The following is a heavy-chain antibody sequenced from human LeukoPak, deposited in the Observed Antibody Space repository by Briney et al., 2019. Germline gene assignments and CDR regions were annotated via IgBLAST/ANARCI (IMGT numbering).Heavy chain of an antibody. V-gene: IGHV3-23*01. CDR1: GFTFSSYG. Sequence: GGSLRLSCAASGFTFSSYGMSWVRQAPGKGLEWVSAISRSGGTTYYADSVKGRFTISRDNSKNTLYLQMNSLRAEDTAVYYCAKAGAYYYYYMDVWGKGTTVTISS. CDR3: AKAGAYYYYYMDV. CDR2: ISRSGGTT. J-gene: IGHJ6*03. D-gene: IGHD1-14*01.